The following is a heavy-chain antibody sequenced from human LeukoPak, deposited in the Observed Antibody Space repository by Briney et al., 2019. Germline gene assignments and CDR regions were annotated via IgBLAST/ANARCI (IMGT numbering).Heavy chain of an antibody. CDR3: ARVAIFGVVRMDV. Sequence: GGSLRLSCAASGFTFSSYAMHWVRQAPGKGLEWVAVISYDGSNKYYADSVKGRFTISRDNSKNTLYLQMNSLRAEDTAVYYCARVAIFGVVRMDVWGKGTTVTVSS. D-gene: IGHD3-3*01. J-gene: IGHJ6*03. CDR2: ISYDGSNK. CDR1: GFTFSSYA. V-gene: IGHV3-30*04.